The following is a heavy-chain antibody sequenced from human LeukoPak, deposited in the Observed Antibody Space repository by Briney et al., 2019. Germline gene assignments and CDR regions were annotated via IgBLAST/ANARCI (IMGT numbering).Heavy chain of an antibody. CDR1: GYSISSDYY. CDR3: ARVRSRSSSLMGGYLDY. Sequence: SETLSLTCAVPGYSISSDYYWGWIRQPPGKGLEWIGIIYHSGSTYYNPSLKSRVTISVDTSQNHFSLKLSSVTAADTAVYYCARVRSRSSSLMGGYLDYWGQGTLVTVSS. J-gene: IGHJ4*02. D-gene: IGHD6-13*01. CDR2: IYHSGST. V-gene: IGHV4-38-2*01.